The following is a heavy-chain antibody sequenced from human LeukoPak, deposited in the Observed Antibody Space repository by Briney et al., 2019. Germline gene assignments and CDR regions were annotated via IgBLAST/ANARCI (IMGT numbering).Heavy chain of an antibody. V-gene: IGHV3-9*01. Sequence: PGGSLRFSCAASGFTFDDYAMHWVRQAPGKGLEWVSGISWNGGSIGYADSVKGRFTISRDNAKNSLYLQMNSLRAEDTALYYCAKDITTVTTPGGRYYYYYGMDVWGQGTTVAVSS. CDR1: GFTFDDYA. CDR3: AKDITTVTTPGGRYYYYYGMDV. CDR2: ISWNGGSI. J-gene: IGHJ6*02. D-gene: IGHD4-17*01.